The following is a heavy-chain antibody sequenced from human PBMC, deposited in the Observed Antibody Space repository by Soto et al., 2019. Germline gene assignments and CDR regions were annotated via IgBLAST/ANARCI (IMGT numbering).Heavy chain of an antibody. J-gene: IGHJ4*01. CDR1: GGSISSSTYY. Sequence: QLQLQESGPGLVKPSETLSLTCSVSGGSISSSTYYWGWIRQPPGKGLEWIGSIYYIGSTSYNPSLRSRVTISVDTSKNQFSLKLSSVTAADTAVYYCAGGLSSGWYYFDYWGQGSLVPVSS. D-gene: IGHD6-19*01. V-gene: IGHV4-39*01. CDR3: AGGLSSGWYYFDY. CDR2: IYYIGST.